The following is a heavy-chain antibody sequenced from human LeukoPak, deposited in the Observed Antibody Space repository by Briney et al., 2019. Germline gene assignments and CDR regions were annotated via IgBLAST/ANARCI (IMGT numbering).Heavy chain of an antibody. J-gene: IGHJ3*02. D-gene: IGHD6-6*01. CDR1: GSIFTSYW. CDR3: ATAIYTGDHLSIAPALDAFDI. Sequence: PGASLQISCKGSGSIFTSYWIGWVRPLPGKGLEWMGIIYPGDSDTRYSPSFQGQVTISADKSISTAYLQWSSLKASDTAMYYCATAIYTGDHLSIAPALDAFDIWGQGTMVTVSS. CDR2: IYPGDSDT. V-gene: IGHV5-51*01.